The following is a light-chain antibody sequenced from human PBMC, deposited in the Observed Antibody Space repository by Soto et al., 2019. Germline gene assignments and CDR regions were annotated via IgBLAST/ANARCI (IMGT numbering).Light chain of an antibody. V-gene: IGLV2-8*01. CDR2: EVS. Sequence: HSALTQPPSASGSPGQSVTISCTGTSSDVGGYNYVSWYQQHPGKAPKLMIYEVSKRPSGVPDRFSGSKSGNTASLTVSGLQAEDEADYYCSSYAGSNNYVVFGGGTQLTVL. CDR1: SSDVGGYNY. J-gene: IGLJ2*01. CDR3: SSYAGSNNYVV.